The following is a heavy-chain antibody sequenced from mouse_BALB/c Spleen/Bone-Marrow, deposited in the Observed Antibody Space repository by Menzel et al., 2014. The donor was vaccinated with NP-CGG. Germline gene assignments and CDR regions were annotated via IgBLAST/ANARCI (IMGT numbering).Heavy chain of an antibody. V-gene: IGHV1S137*01. CDR2: ISTYYGDA. J-gene: IGHJ4*01. CDR3: ARDAMDY. Sequence: QVQLQQSGAELVRPGVSVKISCKGSGYTFTDYAMHWVKQSHAKSLEWIGVISTYYGDASYNQRFKGKATMTVDKSSSTAYMELARLTSEDSAIYYCARDAMDYWGQGTSVTVSS. CDR1: GYTFTDYA.